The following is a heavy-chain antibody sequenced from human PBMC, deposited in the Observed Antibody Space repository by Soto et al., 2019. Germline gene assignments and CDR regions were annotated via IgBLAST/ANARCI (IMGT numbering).Heavy chain of an antibody. Sequence: GGSLRLSCAASGFTFSSYAMHWVRQAPGKGLEWVAGISYDGSNKYYADSVKGRFTISRDNSKNSLYLQMNSLKTEDTAVYYCARAVPAANNYYYYGMDVWGQGTTVTVSS. CDR3: ARAVPAANNYYYYGMDV. CDR1: GFTFSSYA. D-gene: IGHD2-2*01. CDR2: ISYDGSNK. V-gene: IGHV3-30-3*01. J-gene: IGHJ6*02.